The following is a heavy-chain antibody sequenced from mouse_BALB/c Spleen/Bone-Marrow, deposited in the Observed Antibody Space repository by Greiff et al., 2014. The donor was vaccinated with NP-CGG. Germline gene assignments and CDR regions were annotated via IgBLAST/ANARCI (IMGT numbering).Heavy chain of an antibody. CDR3: VRSAEEVNY. CDR1: GFNIKDSN. D-gene: IGHD1-3*01. Sequence: VQLQQSGAELVKPGASVKLSCTASGFNIKDSNMHWVKQRPEQGLEWIGRIAPAYSNCQYDLKFQRKVTITADTSSKSAYLHLISLTSEDTAFYFCVRSAEEVNYWGQGTLVTVSA. J-gene: IGHJ3*01. CDR2: IAPAYSNC. V-gene: IGHV14-3*02.